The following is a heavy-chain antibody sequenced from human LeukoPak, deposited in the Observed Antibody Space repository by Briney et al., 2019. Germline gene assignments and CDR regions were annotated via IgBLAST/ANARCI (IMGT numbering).Heavy chain of an antibody. Sequence: GGSLRLSCATSGFTFSTYAMTWVRQAPGKGLEWVSAISGRGGSTYYADSVKGRFTISRDNSKNTLYLLMSSLRAEDTAIYYCARPMYTSDWTVSYWGQGTLVTVSS. CDR1: GFTFSTYA. CDR3: ARPMYTSDWTVSY. D-gene: IGHD6-19*01. V-gene: IGHV3-23*01. CDR2: ISGRGGST. J-gene: IGHJ4*02.